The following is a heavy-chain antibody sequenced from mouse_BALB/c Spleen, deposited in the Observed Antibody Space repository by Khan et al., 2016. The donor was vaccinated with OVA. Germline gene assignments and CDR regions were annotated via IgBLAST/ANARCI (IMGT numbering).Heavy chain of an antibody. CDR1: GYSITSDYA. Sequence: EVKLEESGPGLVKPSQSLSLTCTVTGYSITSDYAWNWIRQFPGNQLEWMGYIRSSGSTNYNPALKNRTSITRDTSKNQFFLQLNSVTTEDTATYYCARDGSRYNYAMDYWGQGTSVTVSS. D-gene: IGHD2-3*01. J-gene: IGHJ4*01. CDR3: ARDGSRYNYAMDY. CDR2: IRSSGST. V-gene: IGHV3-2*02.